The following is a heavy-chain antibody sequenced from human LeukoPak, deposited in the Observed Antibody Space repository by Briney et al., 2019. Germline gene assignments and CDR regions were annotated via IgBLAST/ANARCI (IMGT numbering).Heavy chain of an antibody. CDR2: IRSKAYGGTT. V-gene: IGHV3-49*03. CDR1: GFTFGDYA. CDR3: IRVGRGYSYGCLDY. Sequence: GGSLRLSCTASGFTFGDYAMSWFRQAPGKGLEWVGFIRSKAYGGTTEYAASVKGRFTISRDDSKSIAYLQMNSLKTEDTAVYYCIRVGRGYSYGCLDYWGEGTLVTVSS. D-gene: IGHD5-18*01. J-gene: IGHJ4*02.